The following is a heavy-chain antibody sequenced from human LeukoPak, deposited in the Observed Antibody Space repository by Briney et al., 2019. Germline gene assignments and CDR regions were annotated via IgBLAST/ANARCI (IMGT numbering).Heavy chain of an antibody. J-gene: IGHJ6*03. D-gene: IGHD3-3*01. Sequence: SETLSLTCTVSGGSISSYYWSWIRQPPGKGLEWIGYIYYSGSTNYNPSLKSRVTISVDTSKNQSSLKLSSVTAADTAVYYCARGSFWRGYYYYYYYMDVRGKGTTVTVSS. V-gene: IGHV4-59*01. CDR1: GGSISSYY. CDR3: ARGSFWRGYYYYYYYMDV. CDR2: IYYSGST.